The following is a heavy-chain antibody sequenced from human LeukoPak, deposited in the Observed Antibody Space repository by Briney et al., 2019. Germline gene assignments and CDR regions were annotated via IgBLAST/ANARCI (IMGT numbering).Heavy chain of an antibody. J-gene: IGHJ3*02. CDR3: ARRKPTGDLNAFDI. CDR2: VYYSGST. V-gene: IGHV4-59*11. CDR1: GGSISAHY. D-gene: IGHD1-14*01. Sequence: SETLSLTCTVSGGSISAHYWNWIRQPPGKGLEWIGYVYYSGSTNYNPSLKSRVTMSVDTSKNQFSLKLSSVTAADTAMYYCARRKPTGDLNAFDIWGQGTMVTVSS.